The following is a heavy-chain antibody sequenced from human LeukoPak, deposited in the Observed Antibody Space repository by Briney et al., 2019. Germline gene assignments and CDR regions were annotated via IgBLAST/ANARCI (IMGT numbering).Heavy chain of an antibody. CDR3: AREILGGFNPGAY. CDR1: LDSTTSNF. Sequence: SETLSLTCTVSLDSTTSNFWSWVRQPPGKGLGWIGEIHRSGSPNYNPSLQSQVTISIDRSRNQIALELSSVTAADTAVYYCAREILGGFNPGAYWGQGTLVTVSS. V-gene: IGHV4-4*02. J-gene: IGHJ4*02. CDR2: IHRSGSP. D-gene: IGHD1-14*01.